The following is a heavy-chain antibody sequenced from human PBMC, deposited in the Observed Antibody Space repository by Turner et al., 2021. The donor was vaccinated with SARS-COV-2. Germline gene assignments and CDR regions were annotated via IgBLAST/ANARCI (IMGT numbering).Heavy chain of an antibody. Sequence: QVQLQESGPGLVRPSETPSLTCTVPGGPISSKSWSWIRQSPGRGLEWIGYFYKSGSIDYNPTLRSRVTISVDTSKNQLSLNLISMTAADTAVYYCARHQGSTSGYDHGMNVWGQGTAVIVSS. D-gene: IGHD1-1*01. CDR1: GGPISSKS. J-gene: IGHJ6*02. V-gene: IGHV4-59*08. CDR3: ARHQGSTSGYDHGMNV. CDR2: FYKSGSI.